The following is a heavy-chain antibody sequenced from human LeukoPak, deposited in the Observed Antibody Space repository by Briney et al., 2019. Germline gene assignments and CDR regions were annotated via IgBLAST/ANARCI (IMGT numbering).Heavy chain of an antibody. D-gene: IGHD3-9*01. CDR1: GYSISSGYY. V-gene: IGHV4-38-2*02. CDR2: IYHSGST. CDR3: ARSLRYFDWLPTEPGDY. J-gene: IGHJ4*02. Sequence: PSETLSLTCTVSGYSISSGYYWGWIRQPPGKGLESIGSIYHSGSTYYNPSLKSRVTISVDTSKNQFSLKLSSVTAADTAVYYCARSLRYFDWLPTEPGDYRGQGTLVTVSS.